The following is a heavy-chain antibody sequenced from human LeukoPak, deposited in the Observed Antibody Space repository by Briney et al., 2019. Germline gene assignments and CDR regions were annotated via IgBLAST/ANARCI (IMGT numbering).Heavy chain of an antibody. D-gene: IGHD4-17*01. Sequence: GRSLRLSCAASGFTFGSYAMHWVRQAPGKGREWVAVIWSDTTNKYYADSVKGRFTISRDNSKNTLYLQMSSLRAEDTAMYYCARDRLTTVTTFHFDYWGQGTLVTVSS. J-gene: IGHJ4*02. CDR1: GFTFGSYA. CDR3: ARDRLTTVTTFHFDY. CDR2: IWSDTTNK. V-gene: IGHV3-33*01.